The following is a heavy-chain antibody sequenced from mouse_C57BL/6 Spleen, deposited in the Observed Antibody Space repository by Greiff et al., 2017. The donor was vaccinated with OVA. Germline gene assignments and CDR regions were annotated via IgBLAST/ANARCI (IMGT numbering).Heavy chain of an antibody. CDR3: ARGSGYDD. J-gene: IGHJ2*01. CDR2: IDPEDGET. CDR1: GFNIKDYY. V-gene: IGHV14-2*01. D-gene: IGHD3-2*02. Sequence: EVQLQQSGAELVKPGASVKLSCTASGFNIKDYYMHWVKQRTEQGLEWIGRIDPEDGETKYAPNFQGKATITADTSSNTAYLQLSSLTSEDTAVYYCARGSGYDDWGQGTTLTVSS.